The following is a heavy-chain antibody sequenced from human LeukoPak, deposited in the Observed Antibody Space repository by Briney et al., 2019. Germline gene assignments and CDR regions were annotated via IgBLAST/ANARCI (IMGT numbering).Heavy chain of an antibody. D-gene: IGHD2-15*01. V-gene: IGHV3-74*01. CDR1: GFTFSSYW. J-gene: IGHJ5*02. Sequence: GGSLRLSCAASGFTFSSYWMHWVRQVPGKGLMWVSRIKTDGSSTSYADSVKGRFTISRDNAKNSLYLQMNSLRAEDTAVYSCARGADGVSSNSRGWFDPWGQGTLVTVSS. CDR3: ARGADGVSSNSRGWFDP. CDR2: IKTDGSST.